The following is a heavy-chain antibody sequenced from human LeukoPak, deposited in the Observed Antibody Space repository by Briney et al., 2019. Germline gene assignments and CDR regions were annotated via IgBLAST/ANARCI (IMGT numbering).Heavy chain of an antibody. J-gene: IGHJ4*02. CDR1: GFTFSSYS. Sequence: PGGSLRLSCAASGFTFSSYSMNWVRQAPGKGLEWVSSISSSSSYIYYADSVKGRFTISRDNAKNSLYLQMNSLRAEDTAVYYCARGVSGGGYYDSSGYLDYWGQGTLVTVSS. D-gene: IGHD3-22*01. CDR2: ISSSSSYI. CDR3: ARGVSGGGYYDSSGYLDY. V-gene: IGHV3-21*01.